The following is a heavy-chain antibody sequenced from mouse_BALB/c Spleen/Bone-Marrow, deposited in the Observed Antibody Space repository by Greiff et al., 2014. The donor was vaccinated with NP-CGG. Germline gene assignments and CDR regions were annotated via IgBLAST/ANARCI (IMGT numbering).Heavy chain of an antibody. V-gene: IGHV5-12-2*01. J-gene: IGHJ2*01. CDR3: ARHGGSRGYYFDY. D-gene: IGHD1-1*01. CDR2: ISNGGGST. CDR1: GFTFSSYT. Sequence: EVQLVESGGGLVQPGGSLKLSCAASGFTFSSYTMSWVRQTPEKRLEWVAYISNGGGSTYYPDTVKGRFTISRDNAKNTLYLQMSSLKSEDTAMYYCARHGGSRGYYFDYWGQGTTLTFSS.